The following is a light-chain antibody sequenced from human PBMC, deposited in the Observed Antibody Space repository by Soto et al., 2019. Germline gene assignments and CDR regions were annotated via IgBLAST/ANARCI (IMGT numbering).Light chain of an antibody. CDR2: GNS. J-gene: IGLJ1*01. V-gene: IGLV1-40*01. CDR3: QSFDSSRFYV. Sequence: VLTQPPSVSGAPGQRVTISCTGSSSNIGTGYDVHWYQQLPGTAPKLLIYGNSNRPSGVPDRFSGSKSGTSASLAITGLQAEDEADYYCQSFDSSRFYVFGAGTKVTVL. CDR1: SSNIGTGYD.